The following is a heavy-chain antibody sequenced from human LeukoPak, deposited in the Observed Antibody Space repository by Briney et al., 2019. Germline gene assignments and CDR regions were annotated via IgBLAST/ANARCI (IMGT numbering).Heavy chain of an antibody. J-gene: IGHJ3*02. CDR3: ARVITIFGVDDDDAFDI. CDR1: GYTFTGYY. D-gene: IGHD3-3*01. V-gene: IGHV1-2*02. Sequence: GASVKVSCKASGYTFTGYYMHWVRQAPGQGPEWMGWINPNSGGTNYAQKFQGRVTMTRDTSISTAYMELSRLRSDDTAVYYCARVITIFGVDDDDAFDIWGQGTMVTVSS. CDR2: INPNSGGT.